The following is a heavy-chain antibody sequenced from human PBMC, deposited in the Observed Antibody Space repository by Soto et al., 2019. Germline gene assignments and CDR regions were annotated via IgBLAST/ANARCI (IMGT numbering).Heavy chain of an antibody. Sequence: QVQLVQSGAEVKKPGSSVKVSCKASGGTFSSYAISWVRQAPGQGLEWMGGIIPIFGTANYAQKFQGRVTITADESTSTAYMKLSSLRSEDTAVYYCARGLVDIVATALGYYYYGMDVWGQGTTVTVSS. CDR3: ARGLVDIVATALGYYYYGMDV. J-gene: IGHJ6*02. CDR2: IIPIFGTA. V-gene: IGHV1-69*01. D-gene: IGHD5-12*01. CDR1: GGTFSSYA.